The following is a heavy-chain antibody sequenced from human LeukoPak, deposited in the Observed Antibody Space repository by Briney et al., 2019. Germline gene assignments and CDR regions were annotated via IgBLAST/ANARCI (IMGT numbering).Heavy chain of an antibody. J-gene: IGHJ4*02. CDR2: INHSGST. CDR1: GGSFSGYY. Sequence: SETLSLTCAVYGGSFSGYYWSWIRQPPGKGLEWIGEINHSGSTNYNPSLKSRVTISVGTSKNQFSLKLSSVTAADTAVYYCARGALVGATSDYWGQGTLVTVSS. D-gene: IGHD1-26*01. V-gene: IGHV4-34*01. CDR3: ARGALVGATSDY.